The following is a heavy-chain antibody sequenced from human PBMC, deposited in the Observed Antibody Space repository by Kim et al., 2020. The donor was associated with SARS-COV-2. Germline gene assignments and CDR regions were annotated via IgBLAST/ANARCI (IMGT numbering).Heavy chain of an antibody. CDR3: ARGYGGNYPTHFYY. J-gene: IGHJ4*02. CDR1: GFTFSSYA. V-gene: IGHV3-30-3*01. D-gene: IGHD4-4*01. CDR2: ISYDGSNK. Sequence: GGSLRLSCAASGFTFSSYAMNWVRQAPGKGLEWVSVISYDGSNKYYADSVKGRFTISRDNSKNTLYLQMNSLRAEDTAVYYCARGYGGNYPTHFYYLGQGTLFSVSS.